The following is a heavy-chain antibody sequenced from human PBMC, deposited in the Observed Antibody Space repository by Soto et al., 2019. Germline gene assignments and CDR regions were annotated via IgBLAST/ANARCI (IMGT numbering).Heavy chain of an antibody. D-gene: IGHD4-17*01. V-gene: IGHV3-33*01. Sequence: QVQLVESGGGVVQPGTSLRLSCAVSGFTFSTYGLHWVRQAPGKGLEWVAVIWHDGSKKYYSDSVKGRFTISRDDSKSTLYLQMNNLRAEDTAVYYCARDIGINGDYTLDCWGQGTLVTVSS. J-gene: IGHJ4*02. CDR3: ARDIGINGDYTLDC. CDR2: IWHDGSKK. CDR1: GFTFSTYG.